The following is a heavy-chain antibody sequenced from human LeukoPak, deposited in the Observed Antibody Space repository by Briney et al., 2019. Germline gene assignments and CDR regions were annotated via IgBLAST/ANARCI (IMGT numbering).Heavy chain of an antibody. CDR3: AFMVRGVIIAFDI. J-gene: IGHJ3*02. CDR1: GGSFSGYY. Sequence: PSETLSLTCAAYGGSFSGYYWSWIRQPPGKGLEWIGEINHSGSTNCNPSLKSRVTISVDTSKNQFSLKLSSVTAADTAVYYCAFMVRGVIIAFDIWGQGTMVTVSS. V-gene: IGHV4-34*01. CDR2: INHSGST. D-gene: IGHD3-10*01.